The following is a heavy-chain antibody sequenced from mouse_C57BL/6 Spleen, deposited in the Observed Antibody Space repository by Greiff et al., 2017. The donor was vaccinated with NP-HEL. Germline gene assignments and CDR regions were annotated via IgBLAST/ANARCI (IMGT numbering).Heavy chain of an antibody. J-gene: IGHJ2*01. CDR1: GFTFSSYA. D-gene: IGHD2-13*01. CDR3: ARDDDGDLDY. CDR2: ISDGGSYT. Sequence: EVKVEESGGGLVKPGGSLKLSCAASGFTFSSYAMSWVRQTPEKRLEWVATISDGGSYTYYPDNVKGRFTISRDNAKNNLYLQMSHLKSEDTAMYYCARDDDGDLDYWGQGTTLTVSS. V-gene: IGHV5-4*01.